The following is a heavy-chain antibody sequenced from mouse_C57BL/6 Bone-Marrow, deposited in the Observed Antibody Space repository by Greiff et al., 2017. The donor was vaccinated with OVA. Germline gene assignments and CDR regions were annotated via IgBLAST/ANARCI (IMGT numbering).Heavy chain of an antibody. CDR3: ARRWYDYDGGFAY. CDR1: GYTFTDYY. CDR2: INPNNGGT. D-gene: IGHD2-4*01. J-gene: IGHJ3*01. V-gene: IGHV1-26*01. Sequence: VQLQQSGPELVKPGASVKISCKASGYTFTDYYMNWVMQSHGKSLEWIGDINPNNGGTSYNQKFKGKATLTVDKSSSTAYMELRSLTSEDSAVYYCARRWYDYDGGFAYWGQGTLVTVSA.